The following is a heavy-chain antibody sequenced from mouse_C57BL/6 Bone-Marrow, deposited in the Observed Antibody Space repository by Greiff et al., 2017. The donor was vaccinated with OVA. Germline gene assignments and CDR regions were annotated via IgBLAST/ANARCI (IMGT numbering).Heavy chain of an antibody. D-gene: IGHD1-1*01. J-gene: IGHJ3*01. CDR2: IHPSDSDT. CDR1: GYTFTSYW. V-gene: IGHV1-74*01. Sequence: QVQLQQPGAELVKPGASVKVSCKASGYTFTSYWMHWVKQRPGQGLEWIGRIHPSDSDTNYHQKFKGKATLTVDHSSSTAYMQLSSRTSEDSAVDYCAISDTNTGFADWGKGTLVTVSA. CDR3: AISDTNTGFAD.